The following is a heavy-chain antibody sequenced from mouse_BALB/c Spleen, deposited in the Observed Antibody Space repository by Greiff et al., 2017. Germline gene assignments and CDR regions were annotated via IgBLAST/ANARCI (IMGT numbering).Heavy chain of an antibody. CDR3: AREDDGYNY. D-gene: IGHD2-3*01. Sequence: DVKLQESGGGLVQPGGSRKLSCAASGFTFSSFGMHWVRQAPEKGLEWVAYISSGSSTIYYADTVKGRFTISRDNPKNTLFLQMTSLRSEDTAMYYCAREDDGYNYWGQGTTLTVSS. CDR1: GFTFSSFG. V-gene: IGHV5-17*02. J-gene: IGHJ2*01. CDR2: ISSGSSTI.